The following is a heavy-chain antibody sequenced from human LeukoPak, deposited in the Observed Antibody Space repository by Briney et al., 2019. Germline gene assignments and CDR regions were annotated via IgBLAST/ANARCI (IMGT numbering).Heavy chain of an antibody. Sequence: GSLTLSCAVSGFSVSTPYMTWVRQAPGKGLEWVSLIRSVTSKSYSDSLKGRFSISRDDYRNTRYLHMSRLRAEDTAVYYCVRDKGVGPAERFDYWGQGTMVTVSS. CDR3: VRDKGVGPAERFDY. CDR2: IRSVTSK. J-gene: IGHJ4*02. CDR1: GFSVSTPY. D-gene: IGHD3-3*01. V-gene: IGHV3-53*01.